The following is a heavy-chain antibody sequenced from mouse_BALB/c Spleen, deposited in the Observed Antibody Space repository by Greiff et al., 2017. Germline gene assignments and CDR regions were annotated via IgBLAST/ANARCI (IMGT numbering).Heavy chain of an antibody. CDR2: IHYSGST. J-gene: IGHJ4*01. D-gene: IGHD2-10*02. Sequence: VQLQQSGPDLVKPSQSLSLTCTVTGYSITSGYRWHWIRQFPGNKLEWMGYIHYSGSTNYNPSLKSRISITRDTSKNQFFLQLNSVTTEDTATYYCARVVWYYYAMDYWGQGTSVTVSS. CDR3: ARVVWYYYAMDY. CDR1: GYSITSGYR. V-gene: IGHV3-1*02.